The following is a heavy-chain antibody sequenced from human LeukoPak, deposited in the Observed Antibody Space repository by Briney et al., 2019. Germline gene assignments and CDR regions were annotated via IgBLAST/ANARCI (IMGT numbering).Heavy chain of an antibody. J-gene: IGHJ6*02. CDR3: ARGARDSHGYYYYAMDV. CDR1: GFTFGDYA. Sequence: PGGSLRLSCTVSGFTFGDYAINWVRQAPGKGLEWVSRIDDSGVIRSYADSVKGRFTISRDNSKMTLTLQMNSLRAEDTAVYYCARGARDSHGYYYYAMDVWGQGTTVTVSS. D-gene: IGHD5-18*01. V-gene: IGHV3-23*01. CDR2: IDDSGVIR.